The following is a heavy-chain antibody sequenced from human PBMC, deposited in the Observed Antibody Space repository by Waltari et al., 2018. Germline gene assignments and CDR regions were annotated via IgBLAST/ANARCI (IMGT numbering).Heavy chain of an antibody. D-gene: IGHD6-19*01. CDR1: GFTFSDYF. V-gene: IGHV3-11*01. Sequence: QVQLVESGGGLVKPGGSLRLSCAVSGFTFSDYFMTCIRQAPRKGLEWVSYISGRGLSTYYADSVKGRFTISRDNAKNSLYLQMNSLRDEDTAVYYCAREASGWTPHFDNWGQGTLVAVSS. CDR3: AREASGWTPHFDN. J-gene: IGHJ4*02. CDR2: ISGRGLST.